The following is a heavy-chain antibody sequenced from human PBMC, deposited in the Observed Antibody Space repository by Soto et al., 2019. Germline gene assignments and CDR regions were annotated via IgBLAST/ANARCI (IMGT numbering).Heavy chain of an antibody. V-gene: IGHV1-18*01. Sequence: ASVKVSCKASGYTFTSYGISWVRQAPGQGLEWMGWISAYNGNTNYAQKLQGGVTMTTDTSTSTAYMELRSLRSDDTAVYYCARDLGSITIFGVVTNWFDTWGQGTLDTLSS. CDR1: GYTFTSYG. CDR2: ISAYNGNT. CDR3: ARDLGSITIFGVVTNWFDT. J-gene: IGHJ5*02. D-gene: IGHD3-3*01.